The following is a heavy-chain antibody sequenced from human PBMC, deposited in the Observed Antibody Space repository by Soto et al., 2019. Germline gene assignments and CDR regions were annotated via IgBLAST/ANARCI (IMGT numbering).Heavy chain of an antibody. CDR1: GYRFSSYW. Sequence: GESLKISCKASGYRFSSYWIGWVRQKPGKGLEWMGIISPDDSETKYSPSFQGQVIISVDRSISTVSLHWSSLKASDSAMYYCARASPGGSQGSTPEIWGQGTLVTVSS. D-gene: IGHD3-10*01. V-gene: IGHV5-51*01. CDR3: ARASPGGSQGSTPEI. J-gene: IGHJ4*02. CDR2: ISPDDSET.